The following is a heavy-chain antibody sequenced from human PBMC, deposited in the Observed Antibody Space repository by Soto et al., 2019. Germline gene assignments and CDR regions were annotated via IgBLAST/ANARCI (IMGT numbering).Heavy chain of an antibody. CDR2: ISGGGYTT. Sequence: GSLRLSCAASGFTFSNYAVSWVRQAPGKGLEWVSSISGGGYTTDFADSVKGRFTISRDNSKNTLFLQMNSLRAEDTAVYFCAKDRSGYNSGWAFDYWGQGTLVTVSS. CDR3: AKDRSGYNSGWAFDY. V-gene: IGHV3-23*01. J-gene: IGHJ4*02. CDR1: GFTFSNYA. D-gene: IGHD6-19*01.